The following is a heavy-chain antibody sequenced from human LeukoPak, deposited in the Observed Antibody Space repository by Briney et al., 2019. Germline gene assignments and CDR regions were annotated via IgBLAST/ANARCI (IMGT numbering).Heavy chain of an antibody. CDR2: IYWNDDK. D-gene: IGHD3-3*01. Sequence: SGPTLVNPTQTLTLTCTFSGFSLSTSGVGVGWMRQPPGKALEWLALIYWNDDKRYSPSLKSRLTITKDTSKNQVVLTMTNMDPVDTATYYCAHSPLTYYDSWSGYLSAYYFDYWGQGTQVTVSS. CDR3: AHSPLTYYDSWSGYLSAYYFDY. CDR1: GFSLSTSGVG. J-gene: IGHJ4*02. V-gene: IGHV2-5*01.